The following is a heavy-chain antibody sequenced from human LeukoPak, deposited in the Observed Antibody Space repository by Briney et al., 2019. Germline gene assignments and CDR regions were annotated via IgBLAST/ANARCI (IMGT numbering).Heavy chain of an antibody. CDR3: ARMDLDGGDEIGFDS. J-gene: IGHJ5*01. V-gene: IGHV1-2*02. D-gene: IGHD2-21*02. CDR2: INPNIGDA. Sequence: ASVKVSCKASGYTFTGFFMHWVRQAPGQGLEWMGWINPNIGDAYYAQKFQGRVTMTRDRSINTAYMELSRLTSDDTAVYYCARMDLDGGDEIGFDSWGQGTLVTVSS. CDR1: GYTFTGFF.